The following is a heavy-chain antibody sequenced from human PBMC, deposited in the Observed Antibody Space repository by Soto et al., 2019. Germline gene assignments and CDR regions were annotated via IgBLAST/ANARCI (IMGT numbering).Heavy chain of an antibody. CDR3: ARISGLPVVRGVPIMFDY. Sequence: SETLSLTCAVSGYSISSGYYWGWIRQPPGKGLEWIGIMFVTGSTYSSPSLKSRVTLLMDTSKNQFSLKLNSVTATDTAVYYCARISGLPVVRGVPIMFDYWGLGTLVTVSS. J-gene: IGHJ4*02. CDR2: MFVTGST. V-gene: IGHV4-38-2*01. CDR1: GYSISSGYY. D-gene: IGHD3-10*01.